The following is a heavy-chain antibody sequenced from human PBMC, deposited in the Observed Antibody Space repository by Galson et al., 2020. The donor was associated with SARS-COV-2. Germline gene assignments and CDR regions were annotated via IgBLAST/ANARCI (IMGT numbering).Heavy chain of an antibody. Sequence: SGPTLVHLTQTLTLPCTFSGFSLSSTGLGVAWIRQPPGKALEWLAVIYWHDDKRYSPSLKSILTITKDTSKNQVVLTMTNMDPVDTATYYCAHRQVGYDIYDYWGQGTLVTVSS. V-gene: IGHV2-5*01. J-gene: IGHJ4*02. CDR3: AHRQVGYDIYDY. CDR2: IYWHDDK. CDR1: GFSLSSTGLG. D-gene: IGHD5-12*01.